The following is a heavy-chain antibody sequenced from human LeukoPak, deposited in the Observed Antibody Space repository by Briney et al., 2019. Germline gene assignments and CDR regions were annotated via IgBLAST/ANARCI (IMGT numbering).Heavy chain of an antibody. V-gene: IGHV4-4*07. CDR3: ARDRGYGDYEYYFDY. J-gene: IGHJ4*02. D-gene: IGHD4-17*01. CDR2: IYTSGST. CDR1: GGSISSYY. Sequence: SETLSLTCTVSGGSISSYYWSWIRQPAGKGLEWIGRIYTSGSTNYDPSLKSRVTISVDKSKNQFSLKLSSVTAADTAVYYCARDRGYGDYEYYFDYWGQGTLVTVSS.